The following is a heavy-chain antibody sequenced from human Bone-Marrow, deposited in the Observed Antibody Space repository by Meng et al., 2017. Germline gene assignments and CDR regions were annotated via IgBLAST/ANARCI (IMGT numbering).Heavy chain of an antibody. J-gene: IGHJ4*02. D-gene: IGHD3-10*01. CDR2: IYYSGST. CDR1: GGSISSSSYY. CDR3: ARVPLWFGEQIDY. V-gene: IGHV4-39*07. Sequence: SETLSLTCTVSGGSISSSSYYWGWIRQPPGKGLEWIGSIYYSGSTYYNPSLKSRVTISVDTSKNQFSLKLSSVTAADTAVYYCARVPLWFGEQIDYWGQGTLVTVS.